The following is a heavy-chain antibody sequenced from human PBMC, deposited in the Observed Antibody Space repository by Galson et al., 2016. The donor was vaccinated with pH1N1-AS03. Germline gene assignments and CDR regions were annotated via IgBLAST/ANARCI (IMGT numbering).Heavy chain of an antibody. CDR1: GGSTSNYF. Sequence: ETLSLTCRVSGGSTSNYFWTWIRQPPGKGLEWMGDFDYSGTAKYNPSLTSRVIISADASKKEVYLSLHSVTAADTAIYYCARHRVELSLGGLDSWGPGTLVTVSS. V-gene: IGHV4-59*08. D-gene: IGHD3-16*01. J-gene: IGHJ4*02. CDR3: ARHRVELSLGGLDS. CDR2: FDYSGTA.